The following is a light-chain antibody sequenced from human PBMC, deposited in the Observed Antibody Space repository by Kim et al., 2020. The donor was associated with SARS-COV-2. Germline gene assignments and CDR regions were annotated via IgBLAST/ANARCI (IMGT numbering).Light chain of an antibody. V-gene: IGLV2-18*02. Sequence: GQSVTISCTGTSSDVGAYNRVSWYQQPPGTAPKLMIYEVSDRPSGVPDRFSGSKSGNTASLTISGLQAEDEADYYCSSYTRSSTWAFGGGTQLTVL. CDR2: EVS. J-gene: IGLJ3*02. CDR1: SSDVGAYNR. CDR3: SSYTRSSTWA.